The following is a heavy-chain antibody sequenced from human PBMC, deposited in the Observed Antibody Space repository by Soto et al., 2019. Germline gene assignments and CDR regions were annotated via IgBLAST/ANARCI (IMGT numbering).Heavy chain of an antibody. CDR2: IYSSGNT. D-gene: IGHD3-3*01. CDR1: GGTISGYY. J-gene: IGHJ5*02. CDR3: ARGQRFSDWFDP. V-gene: IGHV4-4*07. Sequence: PSETLSLTCSVSGGTISGYYWTWIRQPAGKGLEWIGRIYSSGNTKYNPSLQSRVNMSLDTSNNQFSLRLTSVTAADTAVYYCARGQRFSDWFDPWGQGTLVTGSS.